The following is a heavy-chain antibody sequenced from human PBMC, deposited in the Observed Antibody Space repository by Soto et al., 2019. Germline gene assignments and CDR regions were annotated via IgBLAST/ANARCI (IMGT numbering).Heavy chain of an antibody. CDR1: GFTFSSYG. CDR2: IWYDGSNK. CDR3: ARDSKTYYYDSSDFDY. D-gene: IGHD3-22*01. J-gene: IGHJ4*02. Sequence: GGSLRLSCAASGFTFSSYGMHWVRQAPGKGLEWVAVIWYDGSNKYYADSVKGRFTISRDNSKNTLYLQMNSLRAEDTAVYYCARDSKTYYYDSSDFDYWGQGTLVTVSS. V-gene: IGHV3-33*01.